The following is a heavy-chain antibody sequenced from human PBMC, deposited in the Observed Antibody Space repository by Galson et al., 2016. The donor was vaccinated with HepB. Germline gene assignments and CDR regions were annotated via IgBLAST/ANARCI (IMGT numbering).Heavy chain of an antibody. CDR3: ARGFGASDI. D-gene: IGHD3-10*01. Sequence: SLRLSCAASGFTFSSYAMNWVRQAPGKGLEWVSGISGSGGSTYYADSVKGRFTISRDNSKNTLYLQMNSLRAEDMAVYYCARGFGASDIWGQGTMVTVSS. V-gene: IGHV3-23*01. CDR2: ISGSGGST. J-gene: IGHJ3*02. CDR1: GFTFSSYA.